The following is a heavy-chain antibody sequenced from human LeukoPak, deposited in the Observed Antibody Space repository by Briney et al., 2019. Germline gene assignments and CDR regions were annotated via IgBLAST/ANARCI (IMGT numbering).Heavy chain of an antibody. V-gene: IGHV3-74*01. CDR2: INTDGSST. J-gene: IGHJ4*02. Sequence: PGGSLRLSCAASGFIFSSYWMHWVRHAPGKGLAWVSRINTDGSSTSYADSVKGRFTISRDNSKNTLYLQMNSLRAEDTAVYYCAKDNTIGAVAGIDGCYFDYWGQGTLVTVSS. D-gene: IGHD6-19*01. CDR3: AKDNTIGAVAGIDGCYFDY. CDR1: GFIFSSYW.